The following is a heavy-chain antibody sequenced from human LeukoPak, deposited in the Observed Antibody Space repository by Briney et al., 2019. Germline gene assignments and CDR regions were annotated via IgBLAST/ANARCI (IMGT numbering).Heavy chain of an antibody. CDR1: GGSFSGYY. CDR2: INHSGST. J-gene: IGHJ4*02. CDR3: ARGGAVAGRGRGPLSY. V-gene: IGHV4-34*01. Sequence: SETLSLTCAVYGGSFSGYYWSWIRQPPGKGLEWIGEINHSGSTNYNPSLKSRVTISVDTSKNQFSLKLSSVTAADTAVYYCARGGAVAGRGRGPLSYWGQRTLVTVSS. D-gene: IGHD6-19*01.